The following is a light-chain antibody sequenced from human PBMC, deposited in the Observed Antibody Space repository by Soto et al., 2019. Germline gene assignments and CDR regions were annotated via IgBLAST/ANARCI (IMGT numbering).Light chain of an antibody. V-gene: IGKV1-5*01. Sequence: DIQMTQSPSTLSASIGDRVTITCRASQTINTWLAWYQQKPGKAPNLLIYHASNLETGVPSRVSGGAFGTEFTLTISSLQPDDFATYYCPHYNSYPWTFGQGTKVEIK. CDR1: QTINTW. CDR3: PHYNSYPWT. CDR2: HAS. J-gene: IGKJ1*01.